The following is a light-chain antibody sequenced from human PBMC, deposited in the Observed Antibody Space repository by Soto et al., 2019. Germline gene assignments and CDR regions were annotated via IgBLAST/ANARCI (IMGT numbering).Light chain of an antibody. CDR1: SSDVGGYNY. Sequence: QSALTQPASVSGSPGQSITISCTGTSSDVGGYNYVSWHQQHPGKAPKLTIYDVSSRPSGVSNRFSASKSGNTASLTISGLQAEDDADYYCTSYTSSGTYDFGTGTKVTVL. CDR2: DVS. V-gene: IGLV2-14*01. CDR3: TSYTSSGTYD. J-gene: IGLJ1*01.